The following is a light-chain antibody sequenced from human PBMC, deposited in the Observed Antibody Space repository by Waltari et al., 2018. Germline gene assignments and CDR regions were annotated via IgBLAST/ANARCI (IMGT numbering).Light chain of an antibody. J-gene: IGKJ1*01. CDR3: QQYNGWPRT. V-gene: IGKV3-15*01. CDR2: AAS. Sequence: EIVMTQSPATLSVSPGDRATLSCRASQSVSSNLAWYQQHPGQAPRFLIYAASTRATGVPAMFSGSGSGTDFTLTISSLQSEDFAVYYCQQYNGWPRTFGQGTKVEI. CDR1: QSVSSN.